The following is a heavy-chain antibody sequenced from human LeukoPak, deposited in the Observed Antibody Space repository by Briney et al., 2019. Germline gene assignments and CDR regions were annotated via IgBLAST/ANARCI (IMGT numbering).Heavy chain of an antibody. D-gene: IGHD4-11*01. CDR2: IIPIFGTA. Sequence: SVKVSCKASGGTFSSYAISWVRQAPGQGLEWMGGIIPIFGTANYAQKFQGRVTITADKSTSTAYMELSSLRSEDTAVYYCAGYGNYWDWYFDLWGRGTLVTVSS. V-gene: IGHV1-69*06. CDR3: AGYGNYWDWYFDL. CDR1: GGTFSSYA. J-gene: IGHJ2*01.